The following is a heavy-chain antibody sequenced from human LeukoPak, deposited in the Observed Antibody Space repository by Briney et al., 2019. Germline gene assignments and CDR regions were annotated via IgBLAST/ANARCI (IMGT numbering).Heavy chain of an antibody. Sequence: SETLSLTCTVPGGPISSSTYYWGWIRQPPGKGLEWIGNIYYSGRTYYNLSLESRVTISVDTSKNQFSLKLSSVAAAVTAVYYCARHLYYDFLSGFLLHFDYWGQGTLVTVSS. D-gene: IGHD3-3*01. CDR2: IYYSGRT. CDR3: ARHLYYDFLSGFLLHFDY. CDR1: GGPISSSTYY. V-gene: IGHV4-39*01. J-gene: IGHJ4*02.